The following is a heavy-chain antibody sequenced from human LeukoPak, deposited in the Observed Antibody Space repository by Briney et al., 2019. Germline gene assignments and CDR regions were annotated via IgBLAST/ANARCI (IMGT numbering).Heavy chain of an antibody. D-gene: IGHD6-6*01. Sequence: GGSLRLSCAASGFTFSSYGMHWVRQAPGKGLEWVAFIRYDGSNKYYADSVKGRFTISRDNAKNTLYLQMNSLRAEDTAIYFCARVRSDYSSSSPPDYWGQGTPVTVSS. V-gene: IGHV3-30*02. CDR2: IRYDGSNK. CDR3: ARVRSDYSSSSPPDY. J-gene: IGHJ4*02. CDR1: GFTFSSYG.